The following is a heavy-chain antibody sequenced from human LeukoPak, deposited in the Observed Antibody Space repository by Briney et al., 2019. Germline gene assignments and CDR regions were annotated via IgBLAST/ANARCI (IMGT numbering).Heavy chain of an antibody. Sequence: KASETLSLTCTVSGGSISSHYWSWIRQPPGKGLEWIGYIYYSGSTNYNPSLKSRVTISVDTPKNQFSLKLSSVTAADTAVYYCAREGFDYWGQGTLVPVSS. V-gene: IGHV4-59*11. CDR3: AREGFDY. CDR1: GGSISSHY. CDR2: IYYSGST. J-gene: IGHJ4*02.